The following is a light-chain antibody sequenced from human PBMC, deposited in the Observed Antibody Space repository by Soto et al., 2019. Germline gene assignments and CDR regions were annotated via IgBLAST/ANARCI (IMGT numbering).Light chain of an antibody. CDR2: GAS. V-gene: IGKV3-20*01. J-gene: IGKJ2*01. CDR3: TLSGFSMPR. CDR1: QSVTSSD. Sequence: SPATLSVKTRERATLSCGASQSVTSSDLAWYQQKPGQAPRLLISGASSRATGIPDRFSGSGSGTDFTLTISRLEDEDFTLFCCTLSGFSMPRFG.